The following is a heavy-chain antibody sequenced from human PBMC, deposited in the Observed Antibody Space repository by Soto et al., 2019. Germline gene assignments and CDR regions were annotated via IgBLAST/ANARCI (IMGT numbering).Heavy chain of an antibody. Sequence: GASGKVSCKASGDTFTSYYMHWLRQAPGQGLEWMGIINPSGGSTSYAQKFQGRVTMTRDTSTSTVYMELSSLRSEDTAVYYCASTRGYDFWSGYYTYYYYYGMDVWGQGTTVTVSS. V-gene: IGHV1-46*01. CDR3: ASTRGYDFWSGYYTYYYYYGMDV. D-gene: IGHD3-3*01. CDR1: GDTFTSYY. J-gene: IGHJ6*02. CDR2: INPSGGST.